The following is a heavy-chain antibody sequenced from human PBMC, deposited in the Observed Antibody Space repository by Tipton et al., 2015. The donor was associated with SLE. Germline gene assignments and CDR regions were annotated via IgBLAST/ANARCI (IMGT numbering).Heavy chain of an antibody. Sequence: QLVQSGAEVKKPGASVKVSCRASGYTFNNYGISWVRQAPGQGLEWMGWISGYDGKTNYAEKFQGRVTMTTDMSTSTVYMDLDSPTSDDTAIYYCVREFVGGHFDYWGQGTLVTVSS. J-gene: IGHJ4*02. CDR2: ISGYDGKT. CDR3: VREFVGGHFDY. CDR1: GYTFNNYG. D-gene: IGHD3-16*01. V-gene: IGHV1-18*01.